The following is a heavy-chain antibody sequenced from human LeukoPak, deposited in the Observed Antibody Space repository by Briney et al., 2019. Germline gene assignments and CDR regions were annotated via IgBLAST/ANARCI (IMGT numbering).Heavy chain of an antibody. CDR3: VRDHSTAFDS. CDR1: GFTFSTNG. CDR2: ISYDGSTQ. V-gene: IGHV3-30*03. Sequence: GTSLRLSCAASGFTFSTNGMHWVRQVPGKGLEWVAVISYDGSTQYYADSVKGRLFISRDDSSSTLFLQMNSLRPEDTAVHFCVRDHSTAFDSWGQGTLVTVSS. J-gene: IGHJ4*02.